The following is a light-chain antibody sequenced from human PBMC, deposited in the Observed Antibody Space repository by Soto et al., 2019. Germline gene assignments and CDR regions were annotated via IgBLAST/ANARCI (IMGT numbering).Light chain of an antibody. CDR1: SSNIGTKF. CDR3: ASWDVSLSAV. J-gene: IGLJ3*02. V-gene: IGLV1-47*01. CDR2: RND. Sequence: QSVLTQPPSASGTPGQRVTISCSGSSSNIGTKFVYWYKQVPGKAPQLLIVRNDQRPSGVPDRFSGSKSGTSASLAINGLRSEDEADYYCASWDVSLSAVFGGGTKVTVL.